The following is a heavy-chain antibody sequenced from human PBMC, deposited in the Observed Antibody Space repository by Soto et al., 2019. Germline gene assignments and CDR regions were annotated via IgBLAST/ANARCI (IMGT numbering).Heavy chain of an antibody. CDR1: GGTFSSYT. J-gene: IGHJ4*02. D-gene: IGHD2-2*01. Sequence: SVKVSCKASGGTFSSYTISWVRQAPGQGLEWMGRIIPILGIANYAQKFQGRVTITADKSTSTAYMELSSLRSEDTAVYYCAALYCSSTSCYSRIDYWGQGTLVTVSS. CDR2: IIPILGIA. CDR3: AALYCSSTSCYSRIDY. V-gene: IGHV1-69*02.